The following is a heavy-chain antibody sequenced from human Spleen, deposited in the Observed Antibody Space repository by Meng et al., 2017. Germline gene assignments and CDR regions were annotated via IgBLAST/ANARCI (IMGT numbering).Heavy chain of an antibody. CDR1: GGTFSNYT. J-gene: IGHJ6*02. Sequence: SVKVSCKASGGTFSNYTMSWVRQAPGQGLEWMGGIIPIFGIPNYAQKFQGRVTIIADESTRTAYMELSSLRSEDTAVYYCARDMGGYRYYYGMDVWGQGTTVTVSS. V-gene: IGHV1-69*13. CDR3: ARDMGGYRYYYGMDV. CDR2: IIPIFGIP. D-gene: IGHD1-26*01.